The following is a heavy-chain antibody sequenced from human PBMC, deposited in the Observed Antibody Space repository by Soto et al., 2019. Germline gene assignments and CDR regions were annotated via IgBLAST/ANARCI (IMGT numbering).Heavy chain of an antibody. J-gene: IGHJ4*02. D-gene: IGHD5-18*01. CDR1: GYIFTSYA. CDR3: AREGYSYGYSFDC. V-gene: IGHV1-69*13. CDR2: IIPIFGTA. Sequence: SVKVSCKASGYIFTSYAISWVRQAPGQGLEWMGGIIPIFGTANYAQKFQGRVTITADESTSTAYMELSSLRSEDTAVYYCAREGYSYGYSFDCWGQGTLVTVSS.